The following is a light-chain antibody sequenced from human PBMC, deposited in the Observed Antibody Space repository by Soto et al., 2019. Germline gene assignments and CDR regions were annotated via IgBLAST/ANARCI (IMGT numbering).Light chain of an antibody. J-gene: IGKJ4*01. Sequence: DIQMTQSPSSLSASVGDRVTITCRASQIISTYLNWYQQKSGKAPKLLIYAASSLQSGVPSRFSGSGYGTDFTLTISSLQPEDFATYYCQQSYSIPHFGGGTKVDIK. V-gene: IGKV1-39*01. CDR1: QIISTY. CDR2: AAS. CDR3: QQSYSIPH.